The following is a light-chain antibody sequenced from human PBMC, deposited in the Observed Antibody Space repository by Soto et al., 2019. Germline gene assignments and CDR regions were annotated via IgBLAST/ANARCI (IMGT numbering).Light chain of an antibody. Sequence: ESVLTQSPATLSLSPGERATLSCRASPSVSNSIAWYQHKPGQAPRLLIYDASNRATGVPTRFSGSGSGTDFTLTISSLEPEDFAFYYCQQRNKLPPVTFGGGTRVEIK. V-gene: IGKV3-11*01. CDR3: QQRNKLPPVT. CDR2: DAS. J-gene: IGKJ4*01. CDR1: PSVSNS.